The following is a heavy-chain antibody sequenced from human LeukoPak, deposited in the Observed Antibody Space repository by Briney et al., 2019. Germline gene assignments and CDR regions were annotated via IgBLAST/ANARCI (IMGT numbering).Heavy chain of an antibody. CDR1: GGSINGYY. D-gene: IGHD3-10*01. V-gene: IGHV4-59*01. CDR3: AREGSVGQPGQSPYYYYYYMDV. J-gene: IGHJ6*03. CDR2: VYYVGRV. Sequence: SETLSLTCTVSGGSINGYYWSWIRQAPGKGLELIGYVYYVGRVYYNPSLNSRVDISIDRSKNQFSLNLNSVTTADTAVYYCAREGSVGQPGQSPYYYYYYMDVWGKGTTVTVSS.